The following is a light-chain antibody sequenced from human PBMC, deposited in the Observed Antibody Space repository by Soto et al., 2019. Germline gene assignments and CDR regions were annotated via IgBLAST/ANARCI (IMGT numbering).Light chain of an antibody. CDR3: QQYGSSPLT. V-gene: IGKV3-20*01. J-gene: IGKJ4*01. CDR2: GAS. CDR1: QSVSSSY. Sequence: EIVLTQSPGTLSFSPVERATLACSASQSVSSSYFAWYQHKPSQAPRLLIYGASSRATGIPHRFSGSGSGTDFTLTISRLEPEDFAVYYCQQYGSSPLTFGGGTKVDI.